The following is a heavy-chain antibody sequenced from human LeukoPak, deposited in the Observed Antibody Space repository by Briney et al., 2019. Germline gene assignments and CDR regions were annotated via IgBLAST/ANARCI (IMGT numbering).Heavy chain of an antibody. CDR1: GYTFTGYY. Sequence: ASAKDSCKASGYTFTGYYMHWGRQAPGQGPEWIGRLNPNRGGTNYAQKFQGRVTMTRDTSISTAYMELSRLRSDDTAVYYCARDDYGSGSYYNPFDYWGQGTLVTVSS. V-gene: IGHV1-2*06. D-gene: IGHD3-10*01. J-gene: IGHJ4*02. CDR3: ARDDYGSGSYYNPFDY. CDR2: LNPNRGGT.